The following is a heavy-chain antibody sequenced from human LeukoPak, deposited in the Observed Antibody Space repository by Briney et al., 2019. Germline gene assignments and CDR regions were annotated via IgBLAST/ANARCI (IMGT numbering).Heavy chain of an antibody. Sequence: SETLSLTCTVSGYSISSGYYWGWIRQPPGKGLEWIGSIYHSGSTYYNPSLKSRVTISVDTSKNQFSLKLSSVTAADTAVYYCARDRKYYDSSGYIWGQGTLVTVSS. V-gene: IGHV4-38-2*02. D-gene: IGHD3-22*01. CDR2: IYHSGST. CDR1: GYSISSGYY. CDR3: ARDRKYYDSSGYI. J-gene: IGHJ4*02.